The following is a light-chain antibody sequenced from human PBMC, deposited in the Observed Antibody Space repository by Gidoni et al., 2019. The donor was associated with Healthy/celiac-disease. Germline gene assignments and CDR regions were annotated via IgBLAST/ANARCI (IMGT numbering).Light chain of an antibody. V-gene: IGKV1-39*01. CDR3: QQSYSTPPYT. CDR1: QSISSY. CDR2: AAS. Sequence: IQMTQPPSSLSASVGDRVTITCRASQSISSYLNWYQQKPGKAPKLLIYAASSLQSGVPSRFSGSGSGTDFTLTISSLQPEDVTTYYCQQSYSTPPYTFGQGTKLEIK. J-gene: IGKJ2*01.